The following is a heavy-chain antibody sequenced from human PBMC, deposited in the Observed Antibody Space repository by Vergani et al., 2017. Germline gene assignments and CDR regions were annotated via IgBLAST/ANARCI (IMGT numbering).Heavy chain of an antibody. CDR3: SRGLQTNYMDV. CDR1: GGTFSSYT. D-gene: IGHD4-11*01. V-gene: IGHV1-46*03. CDR2: INPSGGST. J-gene: IGHJ6*03. Sequence: QVQLVQSGAEVKKPGSSVKVSCKASGGTFSSYTISWVRQAPGQGLEWMGIINPSGGSTTYAQKFQGRVTMTRDTSTSTVYMDLSSLRSEDTAVYFCSRGLQTNYMDVWGKGTTVTVSS.